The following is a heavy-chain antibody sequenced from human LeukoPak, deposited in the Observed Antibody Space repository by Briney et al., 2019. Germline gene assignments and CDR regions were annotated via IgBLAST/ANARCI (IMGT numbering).Heavy chain of an antibody. D-gene: IGHD3-3*01. CDR2: IKQDGSEK. J-gene: IGHJ4*02. Sequence: RGSLRLSCAASGFTFSSYWMSWVRQAPGKGPEWVANIKQDGSEKYYVDSVKGRFTISRDNAKNSLYLQMNSLRAEDTAVYYCASWYYDFWSGYPDYWGQGTLVTVSS. CDR3: ASWYYDFWSGYPDY. V-gene: IGHV3-7*01. CDR1: GFTFSSYW.